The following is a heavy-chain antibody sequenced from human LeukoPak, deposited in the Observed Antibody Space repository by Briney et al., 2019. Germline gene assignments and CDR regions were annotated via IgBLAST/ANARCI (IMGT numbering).Heavy chain of an antibody. D-gene: IGHD1-1*01. V-gene: IGHV3-30*18. CDR2: VSYDGSNK. J-gene: IGHJ4*02. CDR1: GFIFSNYG. Sequence: GGSLRLSCAASGFIFSNYGMHWVRQAPGKGLEWVAVVSYDGSNKYYADSVKGRLTISRDNSKNALSLQMSSLRAEDTAVYYCAKAETMTQRGYFDYWGQGTLVTVSS. CDR3: AKAETMTQRGYFDY.